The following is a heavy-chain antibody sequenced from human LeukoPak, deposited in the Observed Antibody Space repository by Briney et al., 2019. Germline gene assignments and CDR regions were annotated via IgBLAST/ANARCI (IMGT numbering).Heavy chain of an antibody. Sequence: GGSLRLSCAASGFTFSDYYMSWVRQAPGKGLEWVSVIYSGGSTYYADSVKGRFTISRDNSKNTLYLQMNSLRAEDTAVYYCARGPGPLPRAFDIWGQGTMVTVSS. V-gene: IGHV3-53*01. CDR3: ARGPGPLPRAFDI. J-gene: IGHJ3*02. CDR2: IYSGGST. CDR1: GFTFSDYY.